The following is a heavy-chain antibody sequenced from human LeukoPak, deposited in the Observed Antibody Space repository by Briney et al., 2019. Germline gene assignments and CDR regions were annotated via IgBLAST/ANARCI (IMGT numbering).Heavy chain of an antibody. D-gene: IGHD6-13*01. CDR1: GYTLTELS. CDR2: FDPEDGET. J-gene: IGHJ4*02. Sequence: ASVKVSCRVSGYTLTELSMHWVRQAPGKGLEWMGGFDPEDGETIYAQKFQGRVTMTEDTSTDTAYMELSSLRSEDTAVYYCATDGKQLVRRFDYWGQGTLVTVSS. V-gene: IGHV1-24*01. CDR3: ATDGKQLVRRFDY.